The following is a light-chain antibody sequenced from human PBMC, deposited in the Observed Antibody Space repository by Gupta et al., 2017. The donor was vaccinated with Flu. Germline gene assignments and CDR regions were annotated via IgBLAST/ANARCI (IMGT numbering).Light chain of an antibody. J-gene: IGLJ1*01. CDR1: SSDFGNYNL. CDR2: EVS. CDR3: SSYTTSSTYV. Sequence: QSALTQPPSVSGSPGHSVTISCTGTSSDFGNYNLVSWYQQPPGTARKLMIYEVSNRPSGVPDRFSGSKSGNTASLTISGLQAEDEADYYCSSYTTSSTYVFGSGTKVTVL. V-gene: IGLV2-18*02.